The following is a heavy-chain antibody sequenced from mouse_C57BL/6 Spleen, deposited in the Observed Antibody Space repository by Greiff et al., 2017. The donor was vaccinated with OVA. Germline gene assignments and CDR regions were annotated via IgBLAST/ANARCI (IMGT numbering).Heavy chain of an antibody. J-gene: IGHJ2*03. Sequence: QVELQQPGAVLVKPGASVTLSCKASGYTFTSYWMHWVKQRAGPGLEWIGIIHPNSGSTNYNEKFKSKATLTVDKWSSTAYRQLSSLTSEDSEVYYCASFDIAGKRFDYWGRGTSLTGSS. CDR2: IHPNSGST. D-gene: IGHD4-1*01. CDR1: GYTFTSYW. CDR3: ASFDIAGKRFDY. V-gene: IGHV1-64*01.